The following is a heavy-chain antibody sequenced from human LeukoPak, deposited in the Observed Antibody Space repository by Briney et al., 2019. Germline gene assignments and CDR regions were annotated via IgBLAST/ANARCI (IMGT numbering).Heavy chain of an antibody. CDR2: IYYSGSS. J-gene: IGHJ4*02. V-gene: IGHV4-59*01. CDR1: GGSISSYY. D-gene: IGHD3-22*01. Sequence: PSETLSLTCIVSGGSISSYYWSWIRQPPGKGLEWMGYIYYSGSSNYNPSLKSRVTISVDRSKNQYSLKLSSVTAADTAVYYCARGVEDSSGYYSYSDCWGQGTLVTVSS. CDR3: ARGVEDSSGYYSYSDC.